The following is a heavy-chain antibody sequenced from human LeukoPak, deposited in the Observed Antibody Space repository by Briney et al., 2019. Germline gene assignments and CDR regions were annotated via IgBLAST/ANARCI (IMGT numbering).Heavy chain of an antibody. CDR2: INPSGGST. J-gene: IGHJ4*02. D-gene: IGHD3-3*01. CDR3: ARDRRYYDFWSGYSVELPDY. CDR1: GYTFTSYY. V-gene: IGHV1-46*01. Sequence: ASVKVSCKASGYTFTSYYIHWVRQDPGQGLEWMGKINPSGGSTSYAQKFQGRVTITRDTSASTAYMELSSLRSEDTAVYYCARDRRYYDFWSGYSVELPDYWGQGTLVTVSS.